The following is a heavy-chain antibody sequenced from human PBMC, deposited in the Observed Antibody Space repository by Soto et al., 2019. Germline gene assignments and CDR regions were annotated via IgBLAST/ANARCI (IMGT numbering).Heavy chain of an antibody. Sequence: QVQLVQSGAEVKRPGSSVKVSCKASGDTFNFYSINWVRQATGLGLEWLGRVNPILSLSNYAQRFQGRVTMTADKSTSTAYMILNSLNSEDTAIYYCATSYGSGYRAFDYWGQGALVTVSS. CDR3: ATSYGSGYRAFDY. CDR2: VNPILSLS. J-gene: IGHJ4*02. D-gene: IGHD3-10*01. CDR1: GDTFNFYS. V-gene: IGHV1-69*02.